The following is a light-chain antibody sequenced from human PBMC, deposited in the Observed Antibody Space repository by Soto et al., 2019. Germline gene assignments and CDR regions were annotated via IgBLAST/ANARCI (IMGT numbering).Light chain of an antibody. CDR1: QSVSSSY. V-gene: IGKV3-20*01. CDR3: QQYGSSPWT. CDR2: GAS. J-gene: IGKJ1*01. Sequence: ESVLTQSPGTLSLSPGERATLSCRASQSVSSSYLAWYQQKPGQAPRLLIYGASSRATGIPDRFSGSGSGTDLTITISRLEPEDFAVYYCQQYGSSPWTFGQGTKVEIK.